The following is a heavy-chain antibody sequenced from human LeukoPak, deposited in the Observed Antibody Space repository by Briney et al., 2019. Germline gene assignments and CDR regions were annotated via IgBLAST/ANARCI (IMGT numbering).Heavy chain of an antibody. CDR3: ARDFWSGYYTHTYRPPGVGDPYNWFDP. CDR2: INPNSGGT. CDR1: GYTFTGYY. V-gene: IGHV1-2*04. D-gene: IGHD3-3*01. Sequence: GASVKVSCKASGYTFTGYYMHWVRQAPGQGLEWMGWINPNSGGTNYAQKFQGWATMTRDTSISTAYMELSRLRSDDTAVYYCARDFWSGYYTHTYRPPGVGDPYNWFDPWGQGTLVTVSS. J-gene: IGHJ5*02.